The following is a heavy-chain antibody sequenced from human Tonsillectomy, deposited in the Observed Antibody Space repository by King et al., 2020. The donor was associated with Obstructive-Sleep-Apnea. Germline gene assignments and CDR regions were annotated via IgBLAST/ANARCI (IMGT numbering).Heavy chain of an antibody. CDR3: ARQAGYGMDV. Sequence: QLVQSGAEVKKPGASVKVSCKASGYTFTNYYIHWVRQAPGQGLEWMGLINPSGGSPSDAQKFQGRVTMTRDTSTSTVYMELSSLRSEDTAVYYCARQAGYGMDVWGQGTTVTVSS. D-gene: IGHD6-19*01. CDR1: GYTFTNYY. J-gene: IGHJ6*02. V-gene: IGHV1-46*03. CDR2: INPSGGSP.